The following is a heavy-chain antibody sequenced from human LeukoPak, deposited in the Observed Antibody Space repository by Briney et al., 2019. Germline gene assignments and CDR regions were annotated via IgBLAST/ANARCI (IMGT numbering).Heavy chain of an antibody. J-gene: IGHJ4*02. CDR2: IKQDGSEK. Sequence: PGGSLRLSCAASGFTFSSYGMHWVRQAPGKGLEWVANIKQDGSEKYYVDSVKGRFTISRDNAKNSLYLQMNSLRAEDTAVYYCARAVVSGSGWTSYFDYWGQGTLVTVSS. D-gene: IGHD6-19*01. V-gene: IGHV3-7*03. CDR1: GFTFSSYG. CDR3: ARAVVSGSGWTSYFDY.